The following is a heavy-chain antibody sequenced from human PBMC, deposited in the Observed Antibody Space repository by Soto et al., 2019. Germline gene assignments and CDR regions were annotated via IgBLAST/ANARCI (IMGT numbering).Heavy chain of an antibody. Sequence: GGSLRLSCAASGFTFSSYAMHWVRQAPGKGLEWVAVISYDGSNKYYADSVKGRFTISRDNSKNTLYLQMNSLRAEDTAVYYCARDHYDLGAGDYWGQGTLVPVSS. CDR2: ISYDGSNK. J-gene: IGHJ4*02. D-gene: IGHD3-3*01. CDR3: ARDHYDLGAGDY. V-gene: IGHV3-30-3*01. CDR1: GFTFSSYA.